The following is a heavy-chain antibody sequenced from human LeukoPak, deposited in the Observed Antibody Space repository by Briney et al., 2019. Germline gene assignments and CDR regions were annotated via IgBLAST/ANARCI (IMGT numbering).Heavy chain of an antibody. Sequence: GGSLRLSCAASGFTVSSNYMSWVRQAPGKGLEWVSVIYSGGSTYYADSVKGRFTISRDNSKNTLYLQMNSLRAEDTATFYCAREVPAARNAFDIWGQGTVVTVSS. CDR2: IYSGGST. CDR3: AREVPAARNAFDI. V-gene: IGHV3-53*01. D-gene: IGHD2-2*01. CDR1: GFTVSSNY. J-gene: IGHJ3*02.